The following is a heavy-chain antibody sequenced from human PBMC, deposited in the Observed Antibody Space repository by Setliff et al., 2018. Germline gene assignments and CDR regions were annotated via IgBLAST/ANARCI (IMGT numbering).Heavy chain of an antibody. CDR2: IYTSWST. Sequence: SETLSLTCTVSGGSIGPHYWSWIRQAPGKGLEWIGHIYTSWSTNCNPSLKSRVTMSVDTTKNQFSLKLTSVTAADTAVYYCARVSGFLYVDVWGKGTTVTVSS. J-gene: IGHJ6*03. CDR1: GGSIGPHY. D-gene: IGHD3-3*01. V-gene: IGHV4-4*08. CDR3: ARVSGFLYVDV.